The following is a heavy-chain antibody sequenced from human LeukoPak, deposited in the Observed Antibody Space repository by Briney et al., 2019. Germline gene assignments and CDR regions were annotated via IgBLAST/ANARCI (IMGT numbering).Heavy chain of an antibody. V-gene: IGHV3-23*01. Sequence: GGSLRLSCAASGFSFNTYAMSWVRQAPGKGLEWVSAISGSGGSTYYADSVKGRFTISRDNSKNTLYLQMNSLRAEDTAVYYCAKDGSNYVSLCYFDYWGQGTLVTVSS. CDR1: GFSFNTYA. J-gene: IGHJ4*02. CDR3: AKDGSNYVSLCYFDY. D-gene: IGHD4-11*01. CDR2: ISGSGGST.